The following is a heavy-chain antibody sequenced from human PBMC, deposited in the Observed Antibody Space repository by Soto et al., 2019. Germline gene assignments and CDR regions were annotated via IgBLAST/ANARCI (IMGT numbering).Heavy chain of an antibody. Sequence: QVQLVQSGAEVKKPGASVKVSCKASGYTFTSYGISWVRQAPGQGLEWMGWISAYNGNTNYAQKLQGRVTMTTDTSTSTAYMELMSLRSDDTAVYYCARDFCSSTSCYHSNWFDPWGQGTLVTVSS. CDR2: ISAYNGNT. D-gene: IGHD2-2*01. V-gene: IGHV1-18*01. CDR1: GYTFTSYG. CDR3: ARDFCSSTSCYHSNWFDP. J-gene: IGHJ5*02.